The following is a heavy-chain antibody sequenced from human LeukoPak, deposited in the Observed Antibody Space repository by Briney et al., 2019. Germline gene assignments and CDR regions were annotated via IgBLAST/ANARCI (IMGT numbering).Heavy chain of an antibody. J-gene: IGHJ4*02. CDR3: ARGAGGGEYFDY. CDR1: GGSISSYY. Sequence: SETLSLTCTVSGGSISSYYWSWIRQPPGKGLEWIGYIYYSGSTNYNPSLKSRVTISVDTSKNQFSLKLSSVTAADTAVYYCARGAGGGEYFDYWGQGTLVTVSS. D-gene: IGHD3-16*01. CDR2: IYYSGST. V-gene: IGHV4-59*08.